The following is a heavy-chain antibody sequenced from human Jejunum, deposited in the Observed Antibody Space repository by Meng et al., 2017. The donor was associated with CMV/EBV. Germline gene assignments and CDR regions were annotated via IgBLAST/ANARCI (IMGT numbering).Heavy chain of an antibody. CDR1: EFDLKSDG. D-gene: IGHD1-26*01. V-gene: IGHV3-48*03. CDR3: ARLQWAAFDF. J-gene: IGHJ4*02. Sequence: SCAVSEFDLKSDGMNWVRQAPGKGLEWVSYISGPGKAIYYADSVRGRFTISRDNAKNSLHLQMSGLRAEDTAVYYCARLQWAAFDFLGQGTLVTVSS. CDR2: ISGPGKAI.